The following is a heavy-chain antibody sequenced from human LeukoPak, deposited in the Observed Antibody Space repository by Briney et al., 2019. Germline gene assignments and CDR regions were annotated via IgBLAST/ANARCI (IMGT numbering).Heavy chain of an antibody. V-gene: IGHV4-34*01. Sequence: PSETLSLTCAVYGGSFSGYYWSWIRQPPGKGLEWIGEINHSGSTNYNPSLKSRVTISVDTSKNQFSLKLSSVTAADTAVYYCAGGYCSGGSCYDWFDPWGQGTLVTVSS. J-gene: IGHJ5*02. D-gene: IGHD2-15*01. CDR3: AGGYCSGGSCYDWFDP. CDR1: GGSFSGYY. CDR2: INHSGST.